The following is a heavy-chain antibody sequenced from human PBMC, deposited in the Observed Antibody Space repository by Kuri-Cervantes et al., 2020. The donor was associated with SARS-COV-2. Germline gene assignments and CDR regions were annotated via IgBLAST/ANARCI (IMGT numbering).Heavy chain of an antibody. V-gene: IGHV3-74*01. D-gene: IGHD6-13*01. Sequence: GESLKISCAASGFNFATYGMHWVRQAPGKGLVWVSRINSDGSSTSYADSVKGRFTISRDNAKNTLYLQMNSLRAEDTAVYYCARGPLYSSSWYDWFDPWGQGTLVTVSS. CDR1: GFNFATYG. J-gene: IGHJ5*02. CDR2: INSDGSST. CDR3: ARGPLYSSSWYDWFDP.